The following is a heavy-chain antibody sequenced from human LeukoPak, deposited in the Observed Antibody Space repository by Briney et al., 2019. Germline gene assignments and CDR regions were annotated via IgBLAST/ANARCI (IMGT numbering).Heavy chain of an antibody. CDR3: ARDAYAYYDILTGYYYDAFDI. J-gene: IGHJ3*02. D-gene: IGHD3-9*01. CDR1: GYTFTSYF. CDR2: INPSGGST. Sequence: GAPVKVSCKASGYTFTSYFMHWVRQAPGQGLDWMGIINPSGGSTSYAQKFQGRVTMTRDTSTSTAYMELSRLRSDDTAVYYCARDAYAYYDILTGYYYDAFDIWGQGTMVTVSS. V-gene: IGHV1-46*01.